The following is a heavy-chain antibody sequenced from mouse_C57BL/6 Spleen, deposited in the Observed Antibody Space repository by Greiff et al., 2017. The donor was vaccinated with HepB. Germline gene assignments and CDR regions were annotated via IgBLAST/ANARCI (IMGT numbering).Heavy chain of an antibody. Sequence: QVQLQQSGAELVRPGTSVKMSCKASGYTFTNYWIGWAKQRPGHGLEWIGDIYPGGGYTNYNEKFKGKATLTADKSSSTAYMQFSSLTSEDSAIYYCARGGAQAFDYWGQGTTLTVSS. V-gene: IGHV1-63*01. CDR1: GYTFTNYW. J-gene: IGHJ2*01. D-gene: IGHD3-2*02. CDR2: IYPGGGYT. CDR3: ARGGAQAFDY.